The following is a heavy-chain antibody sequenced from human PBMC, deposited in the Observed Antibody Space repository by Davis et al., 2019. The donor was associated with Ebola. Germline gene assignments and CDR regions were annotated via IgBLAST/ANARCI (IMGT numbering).Heavy chain of an antibody. D-gene: IGHD1-26*01. CDR3: ARGGGSSKRTMGY. J-gene: IGHJ4*02. V-gene: IGHV1-2*04. CDR1: GYTFTGYY. CDR2: INPNSGGT. Sequence: AASVKVSCKASGYTFTGYYMHWVRQAPGQGLEWMGWINPNSGGTNYAQKFQGWVTMTRDTSISTAYMELSRLRSDDTAGFYFARGGGSSKRTMGYWGQGTLVTVSS.